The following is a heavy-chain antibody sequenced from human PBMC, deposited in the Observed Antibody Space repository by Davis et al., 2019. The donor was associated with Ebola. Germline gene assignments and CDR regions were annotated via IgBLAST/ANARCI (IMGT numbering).Heavy chain of an antibody. V-gene: IGHV1-46*01. CDR2: INPITGGT. D-gene: IGHD3-22*01. CDR3: AIEGGRYYESIGYVFDI. CDR1: GYRFTSYY. J-gene: IGHJ3*02. Sequence: ASVKVSCKASGYRFTSYYMHWVRQAPGQGLEWMGIINPITGGTSYAKNFQVRVNMTRDTSTSTVYMELSSLRSEDTAVYYCAIEGGRYYESIGYVFDIWGQGTMVKVSS.